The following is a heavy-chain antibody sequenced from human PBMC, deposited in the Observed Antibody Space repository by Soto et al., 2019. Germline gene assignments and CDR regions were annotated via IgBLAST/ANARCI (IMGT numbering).Heavy chain of an antibody. V-gene: IGHV4-31*03. J-gene: IGHJ6*02. D-gene: IGHD6-6*01. Sequence: QVQLQESGPGLVKPSQTLSLTCTVSGGSISSGGYYWSWIRQHPGKGLEWIGYIYYSGSTYYNPSLKNRVTKSVDTSKNQFSPKLSSVTAADTAVYYCARVMYSSSSLADYYYYGMDVWGQGTTVTVSS. CDR3: ARVMYSSSSLADYYYYGMDV. CDR2: IYYSGST. CDR1: GGSISSGGYY.